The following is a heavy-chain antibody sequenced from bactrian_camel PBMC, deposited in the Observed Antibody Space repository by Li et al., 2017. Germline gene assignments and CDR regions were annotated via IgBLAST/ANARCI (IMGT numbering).Heavy chain of an antibody. CDR1: FFILDDFD. CDR3: GTRRDEKDMSGEVVSTEDYKY. Sequence: DVQLVESGGGSVQAGGSLRLSCKPSFFILDDFDMMWYRQAPGNECELVSSISGDGSTYYTDSVKGRFTISHDKDKNSIDLQMNSLKPDDTAMYYCGTRRDEKDMSGEVVSTEDYKYWGQGTQVTVS. J-gene: IGHJ4*01. CDR2: ISGDGST. D-gene: IGHD2*01. V-gene: IGHV3S66*01.